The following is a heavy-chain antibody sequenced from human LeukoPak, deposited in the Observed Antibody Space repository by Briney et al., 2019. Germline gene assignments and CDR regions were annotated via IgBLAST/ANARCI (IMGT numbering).Heavy chain of an antibody. V-gene: IGHV3-48*04. CDR1: GFTFSSYN. CDR2: ISSSSSTI. D-gene: IGHD2-2*01. Sequence: GGSLRLSCAASGFTFSSYNMNWVRQAPGKGLEWVSYISSSSSTIYYADSVKGRFTISRDNAKNSLYLQMNSLRAEDTAVYYCANAPSYQLLEEYFQHWGQGTLVTVSS. CDR3: ANAPSYQLLEEYFQH. J-gene: IGHJ1*01.